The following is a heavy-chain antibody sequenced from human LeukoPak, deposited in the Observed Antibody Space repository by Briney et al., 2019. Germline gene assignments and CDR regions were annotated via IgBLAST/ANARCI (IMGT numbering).Heavy chain of an antibody. V-gene: IGHV3-48*02. D-gene: IGHD5-12*01. J-gene: IGHJ4*02. CDR3: ARDRVGYPKYYFDY. CDR1: GFTFSSYS. Sequence: GRSLRLSCAASGFTFSSYSMNWVRQAPGKGLEWVSYISSSSSAIYYADSVKGRFTISRDNAKNSLYLQMNSLRDGDTAVYYCARDRVGYPKYYFDYWGQGTLVTVSS. CDR2: ISSSSSAI.